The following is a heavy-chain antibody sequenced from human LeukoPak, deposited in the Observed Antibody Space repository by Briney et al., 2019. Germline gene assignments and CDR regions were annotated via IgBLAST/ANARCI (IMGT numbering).Heavy chain of an antibody. D-gene: IGHD6-13*01. V-gene: IGHV5-51*01. CDR2: IYPGDSDT. J-gene: IGHJ4*02. CDR1: GYSFSSYW. CDR3: ARLQDFREIAAAASSGYFDY. Sequence: GESLKISCRASGYSFSSYWIGWVRQMPGKGLEWMGIIYPGDSDTRYSPSFQGQVTISADKSISTAYLQWSSLKASDTAMYYCARLQDFREIAAAASSGYFDYWGQGTLVTVSS.